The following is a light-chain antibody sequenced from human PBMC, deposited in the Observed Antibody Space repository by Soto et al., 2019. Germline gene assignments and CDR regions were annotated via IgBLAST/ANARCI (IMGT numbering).Light chain of an antibody. CDR3: ETWDTNTRV. CDR2: LEGSGSY. CDR1: SGHSTYI. V-gene: IGLV4-60*02. Sequence: QTVVAQSSSASASLGSSVRLTCTLSSGHSTYIIAWHQQQPGKAPRYLMNLEGSGSYNKGSGVPDRFSGSSSGADRYLTISNLQFEDEADYYCETWDTNTRVFGTGTKLTVL. J-gene: IGLJ1*01.